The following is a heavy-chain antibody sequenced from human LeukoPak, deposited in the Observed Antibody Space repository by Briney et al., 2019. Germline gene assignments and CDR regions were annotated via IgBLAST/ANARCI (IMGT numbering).Heavy chain of an antibody. J-gene: IGHJ4*02. D-gene: IGHD6-13*01. CDR1: GGSISSYY. CDR2: MFYTGST. CDR3: ARRITLSSSWFDN. Sequence: SETLSLTCTVSGGSISSYYWSWIRQPPGKGLEWIAYMFYTGSTNYNPSLRSRVTMSVDTSKNQFSLKLSSVTTADTAVYYCARRITLSSSWFDNWGQGTLVIVSS. V-gene: IGHV4-59*01.